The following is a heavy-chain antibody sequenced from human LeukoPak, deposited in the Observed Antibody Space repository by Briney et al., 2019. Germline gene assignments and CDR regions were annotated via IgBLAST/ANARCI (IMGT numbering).Heavy chain of an antibody. Sequence: PSETLSLTCTVSGGSISSYYWSWIRQPPGKGLEWIGYIYYSGSTNYNPSLKSRVTISVDTSKNQFSLRLSSVTAADTAVYYCARVTGYVVEDYFDYWGQGTLVTVSS. D-gene: IGHD2-15*01. CDR3: ARVTGYVVEDYFDY. V-gene: IGHV4-59*01. CDR2: IYYSGST. J-gene: IGHJ4*02. CDR1: GGSISSYY.